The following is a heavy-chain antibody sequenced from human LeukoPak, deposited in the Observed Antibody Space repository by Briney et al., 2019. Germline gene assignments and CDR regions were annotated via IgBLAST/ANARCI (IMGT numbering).Heavy chain of an antibody. V-gene: IGHV1-2*02. D-gene: IGHD6-19*01. Sequence: ASVKVSCKASGYTFTGYYMHWVRQAPGQGLEWMGWINPNSGGTNYAQKFQGRVTMTRDTSISTAYMELSRLRSDDTAVYYCAQILIRPGYSSGWYYFDYWGQGTLVTVSS. CDR3: AQILIRPGYSSGWYYFDY. J-gene: IGHJ4*02. CDR2: INPNSGGT. CDR1: GYTFTGYY.